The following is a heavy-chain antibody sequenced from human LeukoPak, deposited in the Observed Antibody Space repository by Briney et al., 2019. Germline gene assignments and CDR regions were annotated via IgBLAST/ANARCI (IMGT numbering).Heavy chain of an antibody. CDR3: TEDIGAAVGDAFHI. CDR1: GFTFSNYG. D-gene: IGHD6-19*01. Sequence: PGGSLRLSCAASGFTFSNYGMHWVRQAPGKGLEWVAAIWYDGINKYYADSVKGRFTTSRDNSKNTLYLQMNSLRVEDTAVYYCTEDIGAAVGDAFHIWGQGTLVTVSS. CDR2: IWYDGINK. J-gene: IGHJ3*02. V-gene: IGHV3-33*06.